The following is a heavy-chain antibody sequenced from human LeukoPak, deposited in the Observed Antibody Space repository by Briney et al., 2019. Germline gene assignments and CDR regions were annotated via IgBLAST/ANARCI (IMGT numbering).Heavy chain of an antibody. J-gene: IGHJ4*02. Sequence: ASVKVSCKASVYTFTSYYMHWVRQAPGQGLEWMGIINPSDGFTSYAQKFQGRVTMTSDTSTSTVYMELSSLRSEDTAVYYCARTGYNYDYYYWGQGTLVTVSS. D-gene: IGHD5-18*01. V-gene: IGHV1-46*01. CDR3: ARTGYNYDYYY. CDR2: INPSDGFT. CDR1: VYTFTSYY.